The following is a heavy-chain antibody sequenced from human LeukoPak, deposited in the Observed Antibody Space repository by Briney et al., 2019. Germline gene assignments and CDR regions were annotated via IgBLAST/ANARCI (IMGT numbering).Heavy chain of an antibody. J-gene: IGHJ4*02. CDR3: ARSSDCSGGSCYFDY. V-gene: IGHV1-18*01. Sequence: ASVNVSCKASGGTFSIYGISWVRQAPGQGLEWMGWISAYNGNTNYAQKLQGRVTMTTDTSTSTAYMELRSLRSDDTAVYYCARSSDCSGGSCYFDYWGQGTLVTVSS. CDR2: ISAYNGNT. CDR1: GGTFSIYG. D-gene: IGHD2-15*01.